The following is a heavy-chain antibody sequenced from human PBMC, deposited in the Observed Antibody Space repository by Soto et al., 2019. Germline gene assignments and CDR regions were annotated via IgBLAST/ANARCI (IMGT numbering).Heavy chain of an antibody. Sequence: QVQLVQSGAEVKKPGSSVKVSCKASGGTFSSYAISWVRQAPGQGLELMGGIIPIFGTANYAQKFQGRVTITADESTSTDYMELISLRAEDTAGYYCARRGRYCSGGSCYWFDPWGQGTLVTVSS. CDR1: GGTFSSYA. J-gene: IGHJ5*02. CDR3: ARRGRYCSGGSCYWFDP. D-gene: IGHD2-15*01. CDR2: IIPIFGTA. V-gene: IGHV1-69*01.